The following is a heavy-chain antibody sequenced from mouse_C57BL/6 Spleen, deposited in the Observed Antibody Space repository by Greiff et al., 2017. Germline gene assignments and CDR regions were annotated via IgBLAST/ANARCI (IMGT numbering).Heavy chain of an antibody. D-gene: IGHD1-1*01. CDR1: GYTFTDYY. V-gene: IGHV1-26*01. Sequence: EVQLQQSGPELVKPGASVKISCKASGYTFTDYYMNWVKQSHGKSLEWIGDINPNNGGTSYNQKFKGKATLTVDKSSSTAYMELRSLTSEDSAVYYCARAYYGSNYWYFDVWGTGTTVTVSS. J-gene: IGHJ1*03. CDR2: INPNNGGT. CDR3: ARAYYGSNYWYFDV.